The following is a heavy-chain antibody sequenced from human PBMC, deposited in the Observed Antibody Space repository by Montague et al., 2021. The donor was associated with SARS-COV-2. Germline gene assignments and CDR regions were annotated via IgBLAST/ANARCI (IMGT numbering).Heavy chain of an antibody. Sequence: SRSLSFAASGFPFSSYEMNLLRQAPGKGLEWVSYISSSGITIYYADSVKGRFTISRDNAKNSLYLQMNSLGAEDTAVYYCARDNYYYDTSGYPDYWGQGTLVTVSS. CDR1: GFPFSSYE. V-gene: IGHV3-48*03. CDR3: ARDNYYYDTSGYPDY. J-gene: IGHJ4*02. CDR2: ISSSGITI. D-gene: IGHD3-22*01.